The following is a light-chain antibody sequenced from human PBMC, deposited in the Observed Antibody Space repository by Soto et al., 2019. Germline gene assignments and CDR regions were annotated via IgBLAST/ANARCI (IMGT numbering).Light chain of an antibody. Sequence: EIVLTQSPGTLSLSPGERATLSCRASQSVSVNSLAWYQQKGGQAPRLLIYAASTRATGVPDRFSGTGSGTDFALTISRLETDDSAVYYCQQYNDWPTFGQGTKVDIK. J-gene: IGKJ1*01. CDR3: QQYNDWPT. V-gene: IGKV3-20*01. CDR1: QSVSVNS. CDR2: AAS.